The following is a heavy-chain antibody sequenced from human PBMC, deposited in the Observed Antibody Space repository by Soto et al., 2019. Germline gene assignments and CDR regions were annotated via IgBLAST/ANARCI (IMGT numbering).Heavy chain of an antibody. J-gene: IGHJ4*02. D-gene: IGHD3-10*01. V-gene: IGHV3-30*18. CDR1: GFSFSTFG. CDR3: AKGRGGPMDYRLDY. Sequence: VQLVESGGGVVQPGRSLRLSCAASGFSFSTFGMHWVRQVPGKGLEWVAVISDDGDDNRYARFAKGRFIISRDNSKNTLYLQMNSLRVEDTAVYFCAKGRGGPMDYRLDYWGQGVLVTVSS. CDR2: ISDDGDDN.